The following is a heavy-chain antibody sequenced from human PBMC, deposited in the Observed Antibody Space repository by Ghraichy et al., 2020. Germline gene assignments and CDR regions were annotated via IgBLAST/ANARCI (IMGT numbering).Heavy chain of an antibody. Sequence: LSLTCAASGFTFTNYAMNWVRQAPGKGLEWVSGIGGSGQNKFYAESVKGRFTISRDNSKNTLYLQINSLRAEDTAVYYCARSRGVLYINWFDPWGQGTLVTVSS. CDR3: ARSRGVLYINWFDP. CDR2: IGGSGQNK. V-gene: IGHV3-23*01. CDR1: GFTFTNYA. J-gene: IGHJ5*02.